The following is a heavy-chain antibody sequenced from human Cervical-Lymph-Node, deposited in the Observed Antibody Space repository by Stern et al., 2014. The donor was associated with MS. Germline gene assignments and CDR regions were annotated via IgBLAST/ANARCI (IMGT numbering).Heavy chain of an antibody. V-gene: IGHV1-69*01. CDR3: ARDGRHRDNYGLDV. J-gene: IGHJ6*02. CDR1: GGTFNVYA. D-gene: IGHD2-15*01. CDR2: IIPIFGTS. Sequence: VQLVESGAEVKKPGSSVKVSCQASGGTFNVYAINWLRQAPRQGLEWMGGIIPIFGTSNYAQKFQGRVTITADESTRTSSMQLSSLRSNDTAVYYCARDGRHRDNYGLDVWGQGTTVIVSS.